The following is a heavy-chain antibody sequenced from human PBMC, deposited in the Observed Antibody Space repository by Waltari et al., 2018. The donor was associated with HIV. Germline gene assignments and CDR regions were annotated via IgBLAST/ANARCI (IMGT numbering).Heavy chain of an antibody. CDR2: IYYSGST. V-gene: IGHV4-59*01. Sequence: QVQLQESGPGLVKPSETLSLTCTVPGGSISSYYWSWIRPPPGKGLEWIGYIYYSGSTNYNPSLKSRVTISVDTSKNQFSLKLSSVTAADTAVYYCARDFRTSLYYYYGMDVWGQGTTVTVSS. J-gene: IGHJ6*02. CDR3: ARDFRTSLYYYYGMDV. CDR1: GGSISSYY.